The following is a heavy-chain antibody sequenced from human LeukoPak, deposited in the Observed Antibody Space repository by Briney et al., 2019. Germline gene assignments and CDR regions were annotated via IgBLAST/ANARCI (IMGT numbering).Heavy chain of an antibody. CDR2: IIPIFGTA. CDR1: GYTFTSYG. CDR3: ARGVAYYDFWSGHSGRVDYYMDV. Sequence: GASVKVSCKASGYTFTSYGISWVRQAPGQGLEWMGGIIPIFGTANYAQKFQGRVTITTDESTSTAYMELSSLRSEDTAVYYCARGVAYYDFWSGHSGRVDYYMDVWGKGTTVTVSS. V-gene: IGHV1-69*05. J-gene: IGHJ6*03. D-gene: IGHD3-3*01.